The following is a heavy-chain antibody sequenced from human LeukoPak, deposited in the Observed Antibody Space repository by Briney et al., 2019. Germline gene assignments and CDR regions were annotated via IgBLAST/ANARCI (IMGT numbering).Heavy chain of an antibody. V-gene: IGHV3-30*18. J-gene: IGHJ3*02. Sequence: GGSLRLSCAASGFTFSSYGMHWVRQAPGKGLEWVAVISYDGSNKYYADSVKGRFTISRDNSKNTLYLQMNSLRAEDTAVYYCAKGQSSSSHFGAFDIWGQGTMVTVSS. D-gene: IGHD6-6*01. CDR1: GFTFSSYG. CDR3: AKGQSSSSHFGAFDI. CDR2: ISYDGSNK.